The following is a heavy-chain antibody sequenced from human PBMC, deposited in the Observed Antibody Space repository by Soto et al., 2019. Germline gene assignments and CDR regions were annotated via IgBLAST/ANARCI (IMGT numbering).Heavy chain of an antibody. V-gene: IGHV4-31*03. J-gene: IGHJ6*03. Sequence: SETLSLTCTVSGGSISSGGYYWSWIRQHPGKGLEWIGYIYYSGSTYYNPSLKSRVTISVDTSKNQFSLKLSSVTAADTAVYYCARGDGDYYYPYMAVWGKGTTVPVSS. D-gene: IGHD4-17*01. CDR3: ARGDGDYYYPYMAV. CDR2: IYYSGST. CDR1: GGSISSGGYY.